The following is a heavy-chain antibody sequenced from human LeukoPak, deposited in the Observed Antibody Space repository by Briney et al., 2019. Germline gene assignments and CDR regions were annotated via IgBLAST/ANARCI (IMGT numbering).Heavy chain of an antibody. D-gene: IGHD1-26*01. CDR1: GFTVSSNC. CDR3: ASDHGAY. V-gene: IGHV3-66*01. Sequence: QTGGSLRLSCAASGFTVSSNCMSWVRQAPGKGLEWVSVIYSGGSTYYADSVKGRFTISRDNSKSTLFLQMSGLRAEDTALYYCASDHGAYWGQGTLVTVSS. J-gene: IGHJ4*02. CDR2: IYSGGST.